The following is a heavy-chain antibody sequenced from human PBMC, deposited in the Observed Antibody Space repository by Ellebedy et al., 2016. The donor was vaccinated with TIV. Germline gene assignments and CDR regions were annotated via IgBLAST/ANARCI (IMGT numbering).Heavy chain of an antibody. CDR1: GYTFTGHY. CDR3: ARGANWNYGVVDY. J-gene: IGHJ4*02. CDR2: INPNSGGT. D-gene: IGHD1-7*01. V-gene: IGHV1-2*02. Sequence: ASVKVSXXASGYTFTGHYMHWVRQAPGQGLEWMGWINPNSGGTNYAQKFQGRVTMTRDTSISTAYMELSRLRSDDTAVYYCARGANWNYGVVDYWGQGTLVTVSS.